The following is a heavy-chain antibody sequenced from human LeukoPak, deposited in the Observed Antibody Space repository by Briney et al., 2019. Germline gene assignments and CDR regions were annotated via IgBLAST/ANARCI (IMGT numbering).Heavy chain of an antibody. V-gene: IGHV3-48*02. CDR1: GFTFNTYS. D-gene: IGHD2-15*01. CDR2: ISSRSGAI. CDR3: ARDYSYACDI. Sequence: GGSLRLSCAASGFTFNTYSMNWVRQAPGKGLEWVSYISSRSGAIDYADSVKGRFTISRDNAKNSLYLQMNSLRDEDTAVYYCARDYSYACDIWGQGTMVTVSS. J-gene: IGHJ3*02.